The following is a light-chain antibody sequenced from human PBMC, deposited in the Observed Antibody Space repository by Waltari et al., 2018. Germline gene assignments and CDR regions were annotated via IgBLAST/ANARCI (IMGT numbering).Light chain of an antibody. CDR3: QKYGSLPAT. Sequence: IVLTQSPGTLPFSPGEKATLSCRASQSARRYLAWYQQKPGQAPRLLIYDASTRATGIPDRFSGGGSGTDFSLTISRLEPEDFAVYYCQKYGSLPATFGQGTKVEI. CDR2: DAS. J-gene: IGKJ1*01. V-gene: IGKV3-20*01. CDR1: QSARRY.